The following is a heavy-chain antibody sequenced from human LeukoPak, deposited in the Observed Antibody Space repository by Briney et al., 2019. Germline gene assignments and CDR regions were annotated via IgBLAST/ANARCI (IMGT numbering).Heavy chain of an antibody. D-gene: IGHD2-15*01. CDR3: AAEIVQVSGAFDI. CDR1: GFTFTSSA. V-gene: IGHV1-58*02. CDR2: IVVGSGNT. Sequence: ASVKVSCKASGFTFTSSAMQWVRQARGQRLEWKGWIVVGSGNTNYAQKFQERVTITRDMSTSTAYMELSSLRSEDTAVYYCAAEIVQVSGAFDIWGQGTMVTVSS. J-gene: IGHJ3*02.